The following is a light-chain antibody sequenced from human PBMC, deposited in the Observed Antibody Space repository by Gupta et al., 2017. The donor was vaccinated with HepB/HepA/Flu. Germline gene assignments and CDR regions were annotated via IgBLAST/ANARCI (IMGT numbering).Light chain of an antibody. Sequence: QTVLTQPPSVSGAPGQRVAIPCTGSSSNLGARYDGHWYVQFPGTAPKLLLFGNNNRPAGVPDRCSGSKSGSSASLVITGLQPEDEADYYCQSYDDRLSGSRVFGTGTKVTVL. V-gene: IGLV1-40*01. CDR1: SSNLGARYD. J-gene: IGLJ1*01. CDR2: GNN. CDR3: QSYDDRLSGSRV.